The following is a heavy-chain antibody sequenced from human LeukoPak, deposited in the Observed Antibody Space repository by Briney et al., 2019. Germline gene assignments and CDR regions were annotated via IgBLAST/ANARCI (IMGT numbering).Heavy chain of an antibody. CDR1: GGSISSYY. CDR2: IYYSGST. D-gene: IGHD2-2*01. V-gene: IGHV4-59*01. J-gene: IGHJ6*04. CDR3: ARVWPYCSSTSCTPGGMDV. Sequence: SETLSLTCTVSGGSISSYYWSWIRQPPGKGLEWIGYIYYSGSTNYIPSLKSRVTISVDTSKNQFSLKLSSVTAADTAVYYCARVWPYCSSTSCTPGGMDVWGKGTTVTVSS.